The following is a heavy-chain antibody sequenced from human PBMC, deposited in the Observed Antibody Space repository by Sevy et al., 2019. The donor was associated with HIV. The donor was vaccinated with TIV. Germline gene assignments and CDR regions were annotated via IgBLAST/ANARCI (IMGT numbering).Heavy chain of an antibody. CDR2: ILAGGGST. D-gene: IGHD1-26*01. CDR1: GFTFSNYG. V-gene: IGHV3-23*01. CDR3: ARRDSANSFEI. Sequence: GGSLRLSCAASGFTFSNYGMSWVRQAPGKGLEWVSSILAGGGSTYYADSVKGRFTISRDNSKNTLFLQMNSPRAEDTAVYYCARRDSANSFEIWGQGTMVTVSS. J-gene: IGHJ3*02.